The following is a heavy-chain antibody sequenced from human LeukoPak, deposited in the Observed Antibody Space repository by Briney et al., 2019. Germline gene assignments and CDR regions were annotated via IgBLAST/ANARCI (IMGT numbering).Heavy chain of an antibody. CDR1: GLNLDAYA. CDR2: ISGDGTIT. Sequence: PGGSLRLSCAASGLNLDAYAMHWVRQAPGKGLKGVSLISGDGTITYYADYVKGRFTISRDNSKNSLFLEMNSMRSEDTALYYCSKDTPLFYHYYGIDVWGQGTTVTVSS. J-gene: IGHJ6*02. V-gene: IGHV3-43*02. CDR3: SKDTPLFYHYYGIDV.